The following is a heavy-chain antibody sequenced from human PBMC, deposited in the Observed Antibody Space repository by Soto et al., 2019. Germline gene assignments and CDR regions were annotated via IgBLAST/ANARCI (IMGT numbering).Heavy chain of an antibody. Sequence: SETLSLTCTVSGGSISSSSYYWGWIRQPPGKGLEWIGSIYYSGSTYYNPSLKSRVTISVDTSKNQFSLKLSSVTAADTAVYYCARNKYVLDAFDIWGQGTMVTVSS. CDR2: IYYSGST. D-gene: IGHD2-8*01. CDR3: ARNKYVLDAFDI. CDR1: GGSISSSSYY. V-gene: IGHV4-39*07. J-gene: IGHJ3*02.